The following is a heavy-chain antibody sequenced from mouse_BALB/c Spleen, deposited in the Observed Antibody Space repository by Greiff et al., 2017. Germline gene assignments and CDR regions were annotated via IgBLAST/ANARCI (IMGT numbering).Heavy chain of an antibody. D-gene: IGHD3-3*01. CDR3: ARDRDA. CDR2: INSNGGST. Sequence: EVMLVESGGGLVQPGGSLKLSCAASGFTFSSYGMSWVRQTPDKRLELVATINSNGGSTYYPDSVKGRFTISRDNAKNTLYLQMSSLKSEDTAMYYCARDRDAWGQGTLVTVSA. V-gene: IGHV5-6-3*01. CDR1: GFTFSSYG. J-gene: IGHJ3*01.